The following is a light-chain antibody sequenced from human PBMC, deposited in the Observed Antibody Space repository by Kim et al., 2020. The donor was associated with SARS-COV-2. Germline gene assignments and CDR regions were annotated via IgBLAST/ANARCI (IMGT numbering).Light chain of an antibody. CDR2: YDS. Sequence: APGKTARITCGGNNIGSKSVHWYQQKPGQAPVLVIYYDSDRLSGIPERFSGSNSGNTATLTISRVEVGDEADYYCQVWDSSSDHVVFGGGTQLTVL. CDR1: NIGSKS. CDR3: QVWDSSSDHVV. J-gene: IGLJ2*01. V-gene: IGLV3-21*04.